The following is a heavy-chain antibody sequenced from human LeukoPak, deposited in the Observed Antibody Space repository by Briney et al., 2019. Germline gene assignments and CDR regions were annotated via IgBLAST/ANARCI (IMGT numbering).Heavy chain of an antibody. J-gene: IGHJ5*02. Sequence: PSETLSLTCTVSGGSISSGDYYWSWIRQPPGKGLEWIGYIYHSGSTYYNPSLKSRVTISVDRSKNQFSLKLSSVTAADTAVYYCARDIVVVPAATRWFDPWGQGTLVTVSS. D-gene: IGHD2-2*01. CDR2: IYHSGST. V-gene: IGHV4-30-4*08. CDR1: GGSISSGDYY. CDR3: ARDIVVVPAATRWFDP.